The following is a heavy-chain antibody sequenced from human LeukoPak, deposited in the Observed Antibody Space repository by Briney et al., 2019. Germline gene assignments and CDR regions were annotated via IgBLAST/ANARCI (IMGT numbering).Heavy chain of an antibody. J-gene: IGHJ2*01. D-gene: IGHD5-12*01. CDR1: GYXFTGYY. CDR2: INPNSGGT. CDR3: ARXVAXVAXXXXDL. Sequence: AXGYXFTGYYMHWVRQAPGQGLEWMGWINPNSGGTNYAQKFQGRVTMTRDTSISTAYMELSRLRSDDTAVYYCARXVAXVAXXXXDLWGRXTLVTVSS. V-gene: IGHV1-2*02.